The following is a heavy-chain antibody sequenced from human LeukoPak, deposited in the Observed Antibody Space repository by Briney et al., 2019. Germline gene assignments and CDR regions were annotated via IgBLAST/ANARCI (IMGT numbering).Heavy chain of an antibody. V-gene: IGHV3-73*01. J-gene: IGHJ4*02. D-gene: IGHD4-17*01. CDR1: GFTFSGSA. Sequence: GGSLKLSCAASGFTFSGSAMHWVRQASGKGLEWVGRIRSKAKNYAIAYAAWVKGRFTISRDDSRNTVYLQMNSLKIEDTAVYYCTRLRTTVTDTGDNWGQGTLVTVSS. CDR2: IRSKAKNYAI. CDR3: TRLRTTVTDTGDN.